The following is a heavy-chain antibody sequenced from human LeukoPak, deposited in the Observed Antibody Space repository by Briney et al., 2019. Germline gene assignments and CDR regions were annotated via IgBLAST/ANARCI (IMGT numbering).Heavy chain of an antibody. CDR1: GYTFTGYY. V-gene: IGHV1-2*02. J-gene: IGHJ4*02. Sequence: ASVKVSCKASGYTFTGYYMHWVRQAPGQGLEWMGWINPNSGGTNYAQKFQGRVTMTRDTSISTAYMELSRLRSDDTAVYYCARVGIQYCSGGSCHRTAFDYWGQGTLVTVSS. CDR2: INPNSGGT. CDR3: ARVGIQYCSGGSCHRTAFDY. D-gene: IGHD2-15*01.